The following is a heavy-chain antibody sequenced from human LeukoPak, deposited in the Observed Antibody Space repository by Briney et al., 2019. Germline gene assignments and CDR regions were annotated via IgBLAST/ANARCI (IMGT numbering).Heavy chain of an antibody. V-gene: IGHV1-2*02. CDR2: INPNNGGT. CDR3: ARASWGDYDILTGYYSDYYFDY. J-gene: IGHJ4*02. CDR1: GYTFSDYY. Sequence: GASVKVSCKASGYTFSDYYVHWVRQAPGQGLEWMGWINPNNGGTNYAQRFQGRVTMTRDTSISTAYMELSSLRSDDTAVYYCARASWGDYDILTGYYSDYYFDYWGQGTLVTVSS. D-gene: IGHD3-9*01.